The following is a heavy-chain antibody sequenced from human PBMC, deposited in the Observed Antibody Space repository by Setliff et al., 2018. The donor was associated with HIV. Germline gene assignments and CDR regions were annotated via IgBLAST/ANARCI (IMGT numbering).Heavy chain of an antibody. CDR3: ARHGDYEAYYDYMDV. CDR1: GYSISSGHY. Sequence: SETLSLTCAVSGYSISSGHYWGWIRQPPGKGLEWIGSIYHSGTTYDHPSLKSRVTISVDTPKNQFSLKLSSVTAADTGVYYCARHGDYEAYYDYMDVWGKGTTVTVSS. CDR2: IYHSGTT. D-gene: IGHD4-17*01. V-gene: IGHV4-38-2*01. J-gene: IGHJ6*03.